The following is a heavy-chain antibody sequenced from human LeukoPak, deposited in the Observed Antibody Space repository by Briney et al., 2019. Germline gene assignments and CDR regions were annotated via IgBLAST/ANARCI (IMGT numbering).Heavy chain of an antibody. CDR1: GGSISSSNW. CDR2: IYHGGST. J-gene: IGHJ4*02. CDR3: ARVPREDSGYDPAFDY. D-gene: IGHD5-12*01. Sequence: SETLSLTCAVSGGSISSSNWWSWVRQPPGKGLEWIGEIYHGGSTNYNPSLKSRVTISVDKSRNQFSLKLNSVTAADTAVYYCARVPREDSGYDPAFDYWGQGTLVTVSS. V-gene: IGHV4-4*02.